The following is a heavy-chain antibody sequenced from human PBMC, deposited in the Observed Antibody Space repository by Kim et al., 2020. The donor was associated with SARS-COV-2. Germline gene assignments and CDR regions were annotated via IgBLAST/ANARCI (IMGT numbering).Heavy chain of an antibody. Sequence: SETLSLTCTVSGGSITSSSYYWGWLRQPPGMGLEWIGTIYYSGSTYYNPSLRSRVTISADTSKKQFSLKLSSVTAADTAVYYCARSSGVGYYFYGMDVWGQGTTVTVSS. CDR1: GGSITSSSYY. CDR3: ARSSGVGYYFYGMDV. D-gene: IGHD3-10*01. V-gene: IGHV4-39*01. CDR2: IYYSGST. J-gene: IGHJ6*02.